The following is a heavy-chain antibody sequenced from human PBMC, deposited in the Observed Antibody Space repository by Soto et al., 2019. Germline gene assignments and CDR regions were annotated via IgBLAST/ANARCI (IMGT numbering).Heavy chain of an antibody. D-gene: IGHD5-12*01. CDR2: VYHTGST. Sequence: WETLALSCDVSGYAISSGFYWDWLRLSPGKGLEWIGCVYHTGSTYYNPSLKSRVAISVDTSKNQFSLKMTSVTATDTAVYYCARHKVARCGTCDYCSQRIAVTVSS. CDR1: GYAISSGFY. J-gene: IGHJ4*02. CDR3: ARHKVARCGTCDY. V-gene: IGHV4-38-2*01.